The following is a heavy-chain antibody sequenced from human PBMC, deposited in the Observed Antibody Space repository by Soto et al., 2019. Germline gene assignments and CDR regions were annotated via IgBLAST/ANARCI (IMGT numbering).Heavy chain of an antibody. D-gene: IGHD4-17*01. Sequence: SETLSLTCAVYGGSFSGYYWSWIRQPPGKGLEWIGEINHSGSTNYNPSLKSRVTISVDTSKNQFSLKLSSVTAADTAVYYCARGPNGDPTLYYYYMDVWGKGTTVTVSS. CDR3: ARGPNGDPTLYYYYMDV. CDR2: INHSGST. J-gene: IGHJ6*03. V-gene: IGHV4-34*01. CDR1: GGSFSGYY.